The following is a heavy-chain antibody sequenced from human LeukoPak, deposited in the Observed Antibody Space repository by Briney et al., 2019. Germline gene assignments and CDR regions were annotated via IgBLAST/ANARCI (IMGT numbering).Heavy chain of an antibody. J-gene: IGHJ4*02. CDR3: AKDSSQGGDYFDS. D-gene: IGHD3-16*01. Sequence: GGSLRLSCAASEFTFSKYAMNWVRQAPGKGLEWVSGINGSGVITFYADSVKGRFTISRDNSKNALYLQMNSLRAEDTAIYYCAKDSSQGGDYFDSWGQGTLVTVSS. V-gene: IGHV3-23*01. CDR2: INGSGVIT. CDR1: EFTFSKYA.